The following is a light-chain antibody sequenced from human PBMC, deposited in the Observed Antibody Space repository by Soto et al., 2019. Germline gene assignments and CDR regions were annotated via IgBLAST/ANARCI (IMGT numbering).Light chain of an antibody. CDR3: QQRSNWPLT. Sequence: DIQMTQSPSSLSASVGDRVTITCRASQTITNYLNWYQQKPGKAPKLLIYAASSLQSGVPSRFSGSGSGTDFTLTISRLEPEDFAVYYCQQRSNWPLTFGGGTKVDIK. CDR2: AAS. V-gene: IGKV1-39*01. J-gene: IGKJ4*01. CDR1: QTITNY.